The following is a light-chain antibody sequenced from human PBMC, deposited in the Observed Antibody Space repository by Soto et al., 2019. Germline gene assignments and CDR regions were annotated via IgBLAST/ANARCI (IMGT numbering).Light chain of an antibody. Sequence: QLVLTQPPSVSGAPGQRVTISCTGSRSNIGAGYDVHWYQQLPGTVPKLLIYGNTNRPSGVPDRFSGSKSGTSASLAITGLQAENEADYYCQSYDSSLSGWVFGGGTKLTVL. CDR2: GNT. J-gene: IGLJ3*02. CDR3: QSYDSSLSGWV. CDR1: RSNIGAGYD. V-gene: IGLV1-40*01.